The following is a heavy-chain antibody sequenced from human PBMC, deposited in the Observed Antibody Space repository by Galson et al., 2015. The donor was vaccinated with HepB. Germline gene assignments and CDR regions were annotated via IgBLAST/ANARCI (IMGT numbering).Heavy chain of an antibody. CDR1: GFTFDDYG. Sequence: SLRLSCAASGFTFDDYGMSWVRQAPGKGLEWVSHIDWHGGGTRYAESVKGRFTISRDNAKNSLYLQMNSVRVEDTASYYCAREGATYGDYPYWGQGTLVTVSS. J-gene: IGHJ4*02. V-gene: IGHV3-20*04. CDR2: IDWHGGGT. D-gene: IGHD4-17*01. CDR3: AREGATYGDYPY.